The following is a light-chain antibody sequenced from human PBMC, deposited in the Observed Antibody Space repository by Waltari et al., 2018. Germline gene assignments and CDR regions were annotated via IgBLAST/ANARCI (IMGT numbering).Light chain of an antibody. V-gene: IGKV3-20*01. CDR2: AAS. Sequence: EIVLTQSPGTLSLSPGERATLSCRASQSVSRYLAWYQQKPGQATRLLIYAASTRATGIPDRFSGSGSGTDFSLTISRLEPEDFAVYFCQHHVRLPATFGQGTKVEIK. CDR3: QHHVRLPAT. CDR1: QSVSRY. J-gene: IGKJ1*01.